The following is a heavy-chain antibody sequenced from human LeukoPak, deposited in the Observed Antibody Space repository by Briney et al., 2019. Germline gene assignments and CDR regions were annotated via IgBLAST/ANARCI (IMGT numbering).Heavy chain of an antibody. CDR1: GFTFSSYG. CDR2: ISYDGSNK. CDR3: AKDGSGWYFDY. D-gene: IGHD6-19*01. J-gene: IGHJ4*02. V-gene: IGHV3-30*18. Sequence: GGSLRLSCAASGFTFSSYGMHWVRQAPGKGLEWVAVISYDGSNKYYADSVKGRFTISRDNSKNTLYLQMSSLRAEDTAVYYCAKDGSGWYFDYWGQGTLVTVSS.